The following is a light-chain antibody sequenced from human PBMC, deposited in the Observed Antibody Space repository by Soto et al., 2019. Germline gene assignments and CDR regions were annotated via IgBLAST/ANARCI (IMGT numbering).Light chain of an antibody. V-gene: IGKV3-15*01. CDR3: QQYNNWPPWT. CDR1: QSVSSN. J-gene: IGKJ1*01. Sequence: PAERATLSCRASQSVSSNLAWYQQKPGQAPRLLIYGASTRATGIPARFSGSGSGTEFTLTISSLQSEDFAVYYCQQYNNWPPWTFGQGTKVDNK. CDR2: GAS.